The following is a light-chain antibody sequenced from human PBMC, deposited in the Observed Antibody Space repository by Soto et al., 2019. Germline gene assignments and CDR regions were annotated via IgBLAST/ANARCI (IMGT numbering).Light chain of an antibody. V-gene: IGLV2-14*01. Sequence: QSVLTQPASMSGSPGQSITISCTGTSSDVGGYNYVSWYQHHPGNAPKLIIYEVSNRPSGVSNRFSGSKSANTASLTISGLQADDEADYYCSSYTSSGTYVFGIGTKVTVL. J-gene: IGLJ1*01. CDR3: SSYTSSGTYV. CDR2: EVS. CDR1: SSDVGGYNY.